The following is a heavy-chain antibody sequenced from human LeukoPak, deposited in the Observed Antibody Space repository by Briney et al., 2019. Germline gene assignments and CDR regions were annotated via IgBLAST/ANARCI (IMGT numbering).Heavy chain of an antibody. V-gene: IGHV1-69*05. D-gene: IGHD3-22*01. J-gene: IGHJ4*02. CDR3: ARVPPYYYDSSGYYYGALDY. CDR1: GGTFSSYA. CDR2: IIPIFGTA. Sequence: GSSVKFSCKASGGTFSSYAISGVRQAPGQGLEWMGGIIPIFGTANYAQKFQGRVTITTDESTSTAYMELSSLRSEDTAVYYCARVPPYYYDSSGYYYGALDYWGQGTLVTVSS.